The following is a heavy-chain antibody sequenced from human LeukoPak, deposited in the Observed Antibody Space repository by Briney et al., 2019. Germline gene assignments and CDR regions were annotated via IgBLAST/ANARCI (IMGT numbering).Heavy chain of an antibody. CDR3: AKDHAAAAAYYGMDV. J-gene: IGHJ6*02. D-gene: IGHD6-13*01. Sequence: GGSLRLSCAASGFTFSSYGMRWVRQAPGKGLEWVAVISYDGSNKYYADSVKGRFTISRDNSKNTLYLQMNSLRAEDTAVYYCAKDHAAAAAYYGMDVWGQGTTVTVSS. CDR1: GFTFSSYG. V-gene: IGHV3-30*18. CDR2: ISYDGSNK.